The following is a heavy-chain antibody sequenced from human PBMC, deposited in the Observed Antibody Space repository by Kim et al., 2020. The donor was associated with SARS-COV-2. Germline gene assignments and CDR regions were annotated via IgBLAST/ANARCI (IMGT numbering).Heavy chain of an antibody. D-gene: IGHD3-3*01. CDR3: ARLGSGFGPGPADY. Sequence: SEKVSCKTSGYTFTDYYLHWVRQAPEQGLEWMAWINPNSGGTNYAQKFQGRVTMARDTSTSSAYMELSRLTSDDTALYYCARLGSGFGPGPADYWGQGTLVTVSS. CDR1: GYTFTDYY. CDR2: INPNSGGT. J-gene: IGHJ4*02. V-gene: IGHV1-2*02.